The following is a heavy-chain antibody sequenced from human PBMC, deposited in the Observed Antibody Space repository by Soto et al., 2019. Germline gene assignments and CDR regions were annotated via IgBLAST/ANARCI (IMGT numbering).Heavy chain of an antibody. D-gene: IGHD3-22*01. V-gene: IGHV1-69*04. CDR1: GYTLTRYS. CDR2: IIPIIGII. J-gene: IGHJ5*02. Sequence: SVKVSCKASGYTLTRYSIHWVRQAPGQRLEWMGRIIPIIGIINYAQKFQGRVTITADKFTGTAYMELTRLRSDDTAVYYCAGDPDSHYNDSHAYSYPWGQGTLVTVSS. CDR3: AGDPDSHYNDSHAYSYP.